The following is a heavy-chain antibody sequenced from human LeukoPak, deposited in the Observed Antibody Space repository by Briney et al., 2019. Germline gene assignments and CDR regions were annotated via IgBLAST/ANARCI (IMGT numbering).Heavy chain of an antibody. CDR3: ARGRKPSGYYYYMDV. CDR1: GFTFSNYN. V-gene: IGHV3-48*01. CDR2: ISTSSSTI. Sequence: GGSLRLSCAASGFTFSNYNMNWVRQAPGKGLEWVSYISTSSSTIYYADSMKDRFTISRDNSKNTLYLHMDSLSVADTTVHYCARGRKPSGYYYYMDVWGKGTTVTV. J-gene: IGHJ6*03.